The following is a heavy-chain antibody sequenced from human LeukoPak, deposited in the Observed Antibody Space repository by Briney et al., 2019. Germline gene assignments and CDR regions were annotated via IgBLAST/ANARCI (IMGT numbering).Heavy chain of an antibody. J-gene: IGHJ4*02. CDR1: GYTFTSYG. V-gene: IGHV1-18*01. CDR3: AREMRAYCGGDCYLFDY. CDR2: ISAYNGNT. Sequence: EASVKVSCKASGYTFTSYGISWVRQAPGQGLEWMGWISAYNGNTNYAQKLQGRVTMTTDTSTSTAYMELRSLRSDDTAVYYCAREMRAYCGGDCYLFDYWGQGTLVTVSS. D-gene: IGHD2-21*02.